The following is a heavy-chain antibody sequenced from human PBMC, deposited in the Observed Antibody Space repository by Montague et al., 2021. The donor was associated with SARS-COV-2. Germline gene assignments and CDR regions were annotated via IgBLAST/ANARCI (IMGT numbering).Heavy chain of an antibody. Sequence: SLRLSCEASGFIFSNYAMTWVRQAPGKGLEWVSTMSGSGVRRDYADSVKGRFTISRDSSKNTLYLQMNSLRVEDTAVYYCAKDTATIRIAVALMDVWGQGTTVTVSS. CDR2: MSGSGVRR. J-gene: IGHJ6*02. CDR1: GFIFSNYA. V-gene: IGHV3-23*01. D-gene: IGHD6-19*01. CDR3: AKDTATIRIAVALMDV.